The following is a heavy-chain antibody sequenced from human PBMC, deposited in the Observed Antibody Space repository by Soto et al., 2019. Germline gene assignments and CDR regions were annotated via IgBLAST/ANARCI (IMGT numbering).Heavy chain of an antibody. CDR1: RGSISSTSYY. CDR3: ARQSNWFDP. CDR2: IYYSGST. Sequence: LSLTCTVSRGSISSTSYYWGWIRQPPGKGLEWIGSIYYSGSTSYNPSLKSRVTISIDTSKNQFSLKLSSVTAADTAVYYCARQSNWFDPWGQGTLVTVS. V-gene: IGHV4-39*01. J-gene: IGHJ5*02.